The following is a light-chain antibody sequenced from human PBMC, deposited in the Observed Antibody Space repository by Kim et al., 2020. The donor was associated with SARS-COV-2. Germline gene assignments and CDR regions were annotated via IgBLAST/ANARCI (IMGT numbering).Light chain of an antibody. Sequence: DIQMTQSSSSLSASVGDRVTITCRPGQPITDYLNWYQQKPGSAPKLLIFATSTLQHGVPSRFSGSGSGADFALTISSLQPEDSATYYCQQRGTFGQGTKVDIK. J-gene: IGKJ1*01. CDR2: ATS. CDR3: QQRGT. V-gene: IGKV1-39*01. CDR1: QPITDY.